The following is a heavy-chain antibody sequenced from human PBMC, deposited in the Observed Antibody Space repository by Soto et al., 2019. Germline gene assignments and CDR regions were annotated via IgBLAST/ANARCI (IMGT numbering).Heavy chain of an antibody. CDR2: ISLSAYST. V-gene: IGHV3-23*01. D-gene: IGHD6-19*01. Sequence: EVQLLESGGGLIQPGGSLRLSCAASGFTFSIHAMNWVRQAPGKGLEWVSGISLSAYSTYYADSVKGRFTISRDNSKNTVYLQMNSLRAEDTAVYYCAKGGPTVAGTHHDAFDIWGQGTMVTVSS. CDR1: GFTFSIHA. CDR3: AKGGPTVAGTHHDAFDI. J-gene: IGHJ3*02.